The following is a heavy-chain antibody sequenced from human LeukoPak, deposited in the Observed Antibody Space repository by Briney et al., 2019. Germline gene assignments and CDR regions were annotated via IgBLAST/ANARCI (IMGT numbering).Heavy chain of an antibody. J-gene: IGHJ4*01. CDR2: IYASVTT. V-gene: IGHV4-61*02. Sequence: KASQTLSLTCTVSGGSISSGDYYWNWIRQPAGKGLEWIGRIYASVTTYNPSLKSRVTISVDTSKNQFSLRLSSVTAADTAVYYCASLGHFDSWGHGTLVTVSS. CDR3: ASLGHFDS. D-gene: IGHD7-27*01. CDR1: GGSISSGDYY.